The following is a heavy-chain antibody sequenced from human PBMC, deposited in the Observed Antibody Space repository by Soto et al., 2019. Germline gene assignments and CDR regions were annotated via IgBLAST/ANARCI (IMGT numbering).Heavy chain of an antibody. J-gene: IGHJ5*02. Sequence: QVQLVQSGAEVKKPGSSVKVSCKASGGTFSRYTINWVRQAPGQGLEWMGRIIPIAAIANYTQKFQGRVTITVDKSSTTAYMELSSLRSDDTAVYYCASVSTIVRGAPSGFDPWGQGTLVTVSS. CDR2: IIPIAAIA. D-gene: IGHD3-10*01. V-gene: IGHV1-69*02. CDR3: ASVSTIVRGAPSGFDP. CDR1: GGTFSRYT.